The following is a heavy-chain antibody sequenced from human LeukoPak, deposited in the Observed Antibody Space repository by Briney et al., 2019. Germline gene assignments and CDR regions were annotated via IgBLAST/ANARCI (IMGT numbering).Heavy chain of an antibody. CDR2: IYYSGST. CDR3: ARAGDSSGYYVSYFDY. CDR1: GGSISSYY. V-gene: IGHV4-59*01. Sequence: PSETLSLTCTVSGGSISSYYWSWIRQPPGKGLEWIGYIYYSGSTNYNPSLKSRVTISVDTSKNQFSLKLSSVTAADTAVYYCARAGDSSGYYVSYFDYWGQGTLVTVSS. D-gene: IGHD3-22*01. J-gene: IGHJ4*02.